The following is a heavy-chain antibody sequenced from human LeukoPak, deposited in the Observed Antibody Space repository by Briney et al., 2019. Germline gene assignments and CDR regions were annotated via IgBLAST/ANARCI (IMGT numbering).Heavy chain of an antibody. Sequence: SETLSLTCTVSGGSISSSSYYWGWIRQPPGKGLEWIGSIYYSGSTYYNPSLKSRVTISVDTSKNQFSLKLSSVTAAGTAVYYCARHYDSSGYYTLTTFDYWGQGTLVTVSS. CDR3: ARHYDSSGYYTLTTFDY. D-gene: IGHD3-22*01. J-gene: IGHJ4*02. CDR2: IYYSGST. CDR1: GGSISSSSYY. V-gene: IGHV4-39*01.